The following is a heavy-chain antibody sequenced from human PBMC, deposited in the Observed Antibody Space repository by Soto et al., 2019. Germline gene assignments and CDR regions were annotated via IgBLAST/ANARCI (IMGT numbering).Heavy chain of an antibody. Sequence: GGSLRLSCAASGFTFSSYAMHWVRQAPGKGLEWVAVISYDGSNKYCADSVKGRFTISRDNSKNTLYLQMNSLRAEDTAVYYCARVGGVYDILTGYYSYYYYGMDVWGQGTTVTVSS. CDR2: ISYDGSNK. CDR1: GFTFSSYA. J-gene: IGHJ6*02. CDR3: ARVGGVYDILTGYYSYYYYGMDV. D-gene: IGHD3-9*01. V-gene: IGHV3-30-3*01.